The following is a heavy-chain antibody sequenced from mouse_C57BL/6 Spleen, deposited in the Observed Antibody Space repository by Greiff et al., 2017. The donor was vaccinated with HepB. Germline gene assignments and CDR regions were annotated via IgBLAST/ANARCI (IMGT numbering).Heavy chain of an antibody. V-gene: IGHV5-4*01. Sequence: EVQVVESGGGLVKPGGSLKLSCAASGFTFSSYAMSWVRQTPEKRLEWVATISDGGSYTYYPDNVKGRFTISRDNAKNNLYLQMSHLKSEDTAMYYCARDPEYYDAAYWGQGTLVTVSA. J-gene: IGHJ3*01. CDR3: ARDPEYYDAAY. CDR1: GFTFSSYA. D-gene: IGHD2-4*01. CDR2: ISDGGSYT.